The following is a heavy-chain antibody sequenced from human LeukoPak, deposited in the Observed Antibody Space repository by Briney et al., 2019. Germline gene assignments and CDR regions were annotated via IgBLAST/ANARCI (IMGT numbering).Heavy chain of an antibody. V-gene: IGHV3-74*01. CDR2: INTDGSST. Sequence: PGGSLRLSCAASGFTFSSYWMHWVRQAPGKGLVWVSRINTDGSSTSYADSVKGRFTISRDNAKNTLYLQMNSLRAEDTAVYYCARDPYGDYALFDYWGKGTLVTVSS. CDR3: ARDPYGDYALFDY. CDR1: GFTFSSYW. D-gene: IGHD4-17*01. J-gene: IGHJ4*02.